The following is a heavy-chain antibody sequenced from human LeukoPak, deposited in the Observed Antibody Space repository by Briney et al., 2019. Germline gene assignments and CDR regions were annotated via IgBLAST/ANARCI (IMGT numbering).Heavy chain of an antibody. D-gene: IGHD2-21*01. CDR2: INPNSGGT. V-gene: IGHV1-2*02. J-gene: IGHJ5*02. Sequence: GASVKVSCKASGYTFSDYYLHWVRQAPGQGLEWMGWINPNSGGTSYGQKFQGRVTMTRDTSISTAYMELSRLRSDDTAVYYCARSIVVVIDWFDTWRQGTLVTVSS. CDR3: ARSIVVVIDWFDT. CDR1: GYTFSDYY.